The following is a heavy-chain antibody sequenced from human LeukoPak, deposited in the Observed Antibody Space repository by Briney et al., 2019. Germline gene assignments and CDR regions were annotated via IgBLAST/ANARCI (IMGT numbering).Heavy chain of an antibody. Sequence: PSETLSLTCAVYGGSFSGYYWIWIRQPPGKGLEWIGEINHSGSTNYNPSLKSRVTISVDTSKNQFSLKLSSVTAADTAVYYCARWYSSSSEGWFDPWGQGTLVTVSS. CDR1: GGSFSGYY. CDR2: INHSGST. D-gene: IGHD6-6*01. CDR3: ARWYSSSSEGWFDP. V-gene: IGHV4-34*01. J-gene: IGHJ5*02.